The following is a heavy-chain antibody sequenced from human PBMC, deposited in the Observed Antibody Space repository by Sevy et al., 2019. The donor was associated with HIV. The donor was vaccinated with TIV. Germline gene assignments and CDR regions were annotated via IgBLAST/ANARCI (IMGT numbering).Heavy chain of an antibody. J-gene: IGHJ3*01. Sequence: GGSLRLSSVASGFTFSTYTMNWVRQAPGKGLEWISSISFSSNYIYYADSVKGRFTISRDNARNSLDLQMNSLRAEDTAVYYCARPYGSGSWEAFDVWGQGTMVTVSS. D-gene: IGHD3-10*01. CDR1: GFTFSTYT. CDR3: ARPYGSGSWEAFDV. CDR2: ISFSSNYI. V-gene: IGHV3-21*01.